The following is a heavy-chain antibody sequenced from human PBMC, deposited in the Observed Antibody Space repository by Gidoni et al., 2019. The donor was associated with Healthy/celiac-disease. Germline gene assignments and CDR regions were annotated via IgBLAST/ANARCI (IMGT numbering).Heavy chain of an antibody. Sequence: QVQLVQSGAEVKKPGSSVKVSCKASGGTFSSYAISWVRQAPGQGLEWMGGLIPMFGTANYANEFQARVTIIADESTSTAYMELSSLRSDDTAVYYCARRESSDGYNALDSWGQGTLVTVS. CDR1: GGTFSSYA. D-gene: IGHD5-12*01. CDR3: ARRESSDGYNALDS. J-gene: IGHJ4*02. CDR2: LIPMFGTA. V-gene: IGHV1-69*01.